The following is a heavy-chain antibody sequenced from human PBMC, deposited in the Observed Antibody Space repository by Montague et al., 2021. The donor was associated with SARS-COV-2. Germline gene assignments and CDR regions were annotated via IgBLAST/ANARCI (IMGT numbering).Heavy chain of an antibody. CDR1: GGSFSGYW. CDR2: INHSGST. V-gene: IGHV4-34*01. Sequence: SETLSLTCAVYGGSFSGYWWTWIRQSPGKGLEWIGGINHSGSTKYNPSLKSRVTMSLDTSKNQFSLKLTSVTAADTALYYCARDITLGMDVWGRGTTVTVSS. CDR3: ARDITLGMDV. J-gene: IGHJ6*02.